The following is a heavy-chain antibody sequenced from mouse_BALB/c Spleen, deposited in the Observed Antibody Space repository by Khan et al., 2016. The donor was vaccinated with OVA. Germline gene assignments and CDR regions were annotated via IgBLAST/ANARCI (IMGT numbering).Heavy chain of an antibody. D-gene: IGHD2-10*02. CDR2: IDPSDSET. Sequence: QVQLQQPGAELVRPGASVKLSCKASGYTFTSFWMNWVTERPGQGLEWIGMIDPSDSETHYNQMFKDKATLTVDKSSSTAYMQLSGPTSEDSAVYYCARGGYGTSFAYWGQGTLVTVSA. CDR3: ARGGYGTSFAY. V-gene: IGHV1-61*01. CDR1: GYTFTSFW. J-gene: IGHJ3*01.